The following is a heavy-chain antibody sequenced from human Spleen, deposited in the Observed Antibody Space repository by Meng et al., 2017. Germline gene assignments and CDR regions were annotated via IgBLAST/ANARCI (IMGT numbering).Heavy chain of an antibody. Sequence: QVHLVQSGTEVKKPGASVKVPCKASGYTFTNDGISWVRLAPGQGLEWMGRINPKSGDTHYAQRFQGRVTMTGDTSISTAYMELSGLRSDDTAMYYCAGDYGDFLEFDPWGQGTLVTSPQ. CDR1: GYTFTNDG. V-gene: IGHV1-2*06. J-gene: IGHJ5*02. D-gene: IGHD4-17*01. CDR2: INPKSGDT. CDR3: AGDYGDFLEFDP.